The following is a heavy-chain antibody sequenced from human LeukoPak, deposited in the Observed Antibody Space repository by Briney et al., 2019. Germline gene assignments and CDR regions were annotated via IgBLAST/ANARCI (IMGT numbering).Heavy chain of an antibody. J-gene: IGHJ1*01. D-gene: IGHD5-24*01. CDR3: AKDVRDGYNYAEYFQH. CDR1: GFTFSSYA. CDR2: ISGSGGST. Sequence: PGGSLRLSCAASGFTFSSYAMSWGRQAPGKGLEWVSAISGSGGSTYYADSVKGRFTISRDNSKNTLYLQMNSLRAEDTAVYYCAKDVRDGYNYAEYFQHSGQGTLVTVSS. V-gene: IGHV3-23*01.